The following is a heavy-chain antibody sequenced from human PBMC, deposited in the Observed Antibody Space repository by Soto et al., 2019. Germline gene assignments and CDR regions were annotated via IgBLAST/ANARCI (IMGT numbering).Heavy chain of an antibody. CDR2: IKQDGSEK. D-gene: IGHD2-2*02. J-gene: IGHJ4*02. CDR3: ARKRIQYQLLYLGYYFDY. CDR1: GFTFSSYW. Sequence: GGSLRLSCAASGFTFSSYWMSWVRQAPGKGLEWVANIKQDGSEKYYVDSVKGRFTISRDNAKNSLYLQMNSLRAEDTAVYYCARKRIQYQLLYLGYYFDYWGQGTLVTVSS. V-gene: IGHV3-7*01.